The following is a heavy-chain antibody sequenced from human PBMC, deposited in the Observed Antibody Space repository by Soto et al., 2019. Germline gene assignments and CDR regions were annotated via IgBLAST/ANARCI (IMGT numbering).Heavy chain of an antibody. D-gene: IGHD3-10*01. V-gene: IGHV1-69*02. Sequence: SVKVSCKASGGTFSSYTISWVRQAPGQGLEWMGRIIPILGIANYAQKFQGGVTITADKSTSTAYMELSSLRSEDTAVYYCARGVRLLWFGELFPWGQGTLVTVSS. CDR2: IIPILGIA. CDR1: GGTFSSYT. J-gene: IGHJ5*02. CDR3: ARGVRLLWFGELFP.